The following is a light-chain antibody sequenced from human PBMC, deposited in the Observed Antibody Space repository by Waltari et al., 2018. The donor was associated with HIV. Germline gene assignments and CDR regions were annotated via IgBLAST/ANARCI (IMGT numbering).Light chain of an antibody. CDR2: EDK. CDR1: SGSIASNS. CDR3: QSYDSTNRV. J-gene: IGLJ3*02. Sequence: NFMLTQPHSVSESPGKPVTITCTRRSGSIASNSVQWYQQRPGSAPTTVIYEDKQRPSGVPDRFSGSIDSSSNSAALTISGLKTEDEADYYCQSYDSTNRVFGGGTKLTVL. V-gene: IGLV6-57*03.